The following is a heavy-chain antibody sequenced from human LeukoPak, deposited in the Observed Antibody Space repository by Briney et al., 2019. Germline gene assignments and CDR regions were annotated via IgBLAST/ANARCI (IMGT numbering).Heavy chain of an antibody. Sequence: EASVKVSCKASGYTFTSYGISWVRQAPGQGLEWMGWISAYNGNTNYAQKLQGRVTMTTDPSTSTAYMELRSLRSDDTAVYYCARVPRITYSPAPFDYWGQGTLVTVSS. D-gene: IGHD2-15*01. CDR2: ISAYNGNT. V-gene: IGHV1-18*01. CDR3: ARVPRITYSPAPFDY. CDR1: GYTFTSYG. J-gene: IGHJ4*02.